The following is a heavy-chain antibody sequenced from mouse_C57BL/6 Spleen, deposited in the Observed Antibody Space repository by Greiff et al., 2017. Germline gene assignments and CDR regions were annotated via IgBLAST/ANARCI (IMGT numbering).Heavy chain of an antibody. V-gene: IGHV1-64*01. CDR2: IHPNSGST. Sequence: VQLQQPGAELVKPGASVKLSCKASGYTFTSYWMHWVKQRPGQGLEWIGMIHPNSGSTNYNEKFKSKDTLTVDKSSSTAYMQLRSLTSEDSAVYYCARGDGYSDYWGQGTTLTVSS. CDR3: ARGDGYSDY. J-gene: IGHJ2*01. D-gene: IGHD2-3*01. CDR1: GYTFTSYW.